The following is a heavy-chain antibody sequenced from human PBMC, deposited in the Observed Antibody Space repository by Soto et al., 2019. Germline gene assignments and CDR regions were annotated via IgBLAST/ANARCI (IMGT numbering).Heavy chain of an antibody. CDR1: GFTFSGSA. V-gene: IGHV3-73*02. CDR3: TLKLRYCSGGSCDPGAFDI. CDR2: IRSKANSYAT. J-gene: IGHJ3*02. Sequence: EVQLVESGGGLVQPGGSLKLSCAASGFTFSGSAMHWVRQASGKGLEWVGRIRSKANSYATAYAASVKGRFTISRDDSNNTAYLQMNSLKTEDTAVYYCTLKLRYCSGGSCDPGAFDIWGQGTMVIVSS. D-gene: IGHD2-15*01.